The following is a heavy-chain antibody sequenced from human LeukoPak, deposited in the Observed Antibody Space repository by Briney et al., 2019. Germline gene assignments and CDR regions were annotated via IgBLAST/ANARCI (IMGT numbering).Heavy chain of an antibody. V-gene: IGHV1-18*01. Sequence: ASVKVSCKASGYTFTSYGISWVRQAPGQGLEWMGWISAYNGNTNYAQKLQGRVTMTTDTSTSTAYMELRSLRSDDTAVYYCARDGTPDTAMVDPQYHFDYWGQGTLVTVSS. D-gene: IGHD5-18*01. CDR3: ARDGTPDTAMVDPQYHFDY. CDR2: ISAYNGNT. J-gene: IGHJ4*02. CDR1: GYTFTSYG.